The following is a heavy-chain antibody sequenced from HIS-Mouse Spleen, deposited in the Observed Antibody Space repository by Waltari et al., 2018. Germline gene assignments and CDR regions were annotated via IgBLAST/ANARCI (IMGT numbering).Heavy chain of an antibody. J-gene: IGHJ4*02. CDR2: ISYDGSNK. CDR1: GFTFSSYA. Sequence: QVQLVESGGGVVQPGRSLRLSCAASGFTFSSYAMHWVRQAPGKGLEWVAVISYDGSNKYYADSVKGRFTISRDNSKNTLYLQMNSLRAEDTAVYYCARDEGSSFRFDYWGQGTLVTVSS. D-gene: IGHD6-6*01. CDR3: ARDEGSSFRFDY. V-gene: IGHV3-30-3*01.